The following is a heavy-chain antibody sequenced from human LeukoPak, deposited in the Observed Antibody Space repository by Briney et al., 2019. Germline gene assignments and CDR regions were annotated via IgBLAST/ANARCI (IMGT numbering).Heavy chain of an antibody. J-gene: IGHJ2*01. Sequence: GGSLRLSCAASGFTFSDYGMTWVRQTPEKGLEWVSHISGRGGFTYYADSVKDRVTISRDNSLDTLYLQMNSLRVEDTAIYYCAKSSVPSGTYFRLYFDLWGRGTLVTVSS. CDR3: AKSSVPSGTYFRLYFDL. CDR2: ISGRGGFT. V-gene: IGHV3-23*01. D-gene: IGHD1-26*01. CDR1: GFTFSDYG.